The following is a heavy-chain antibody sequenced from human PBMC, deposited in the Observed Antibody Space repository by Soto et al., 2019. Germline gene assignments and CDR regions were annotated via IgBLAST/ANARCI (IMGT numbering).Heavy chain of an antibody. CDR2: INPKSGGT. CDR3: ARGDRPYYYDSSGYYFGY. J-gene: IGHJ4*02. CDR1: GYTFIGYY. Sequence: QVPLVQSGAEVKKPGASVKVSCKASGYTFIGYYVHWVRQAPGQGLEWMGWINPKSGGTNYAQKFQGRVTMTRDTSISTAYMELSRLRSDDTAVYYCARGDRPYYYDSSGYYFGYWGQGTLVTVSS. V-gene: IGHV1-2*02. D-gene: IGHD3-22*01.